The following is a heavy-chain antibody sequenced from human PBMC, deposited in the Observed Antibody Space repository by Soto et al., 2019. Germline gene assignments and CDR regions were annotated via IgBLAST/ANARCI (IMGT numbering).Heavy chain of an antibody. CDR1: GFTFSSDA. CDR3: AKDRRYDILTGYSNWFDP. D-gene: IGHD3-9*01. Sequence: WGSLRISCAASGFTFSSDALSWVRQAPGKGLEWVSAISGSGGSTYYADSVKGRFTISRDNSEKTLYLQMDSLRAEDTALYYCAKDRRYDILTGYSNWFDPWGQGTLVTVSS. CDR2: ISGSGGST. J-gene: IGHJ5*02. V-gene: IGHV3-23*01.